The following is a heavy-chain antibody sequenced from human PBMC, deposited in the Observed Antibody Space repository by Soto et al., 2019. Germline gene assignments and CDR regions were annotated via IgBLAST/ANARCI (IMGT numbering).Heavy chain of an antibody. D-gene: IGHD2-21*02. CDR3: ARGGHVVVVTAAFDC. V-gene: IGHV1-46*01. CDR2: VNPSGGHT. J-gene: IGHJ4*02. CDR1: GDTFTAYY. Sequence: QVQLMQSGAEVKKPGASVKVSCKASGDTFTAYYIHWVRQAPGQGLEWMGTVNPSGGHTTYAQHFVGRVTMTKDTPTSTVYMALTSLTSDDTAIYYCARGGHVVVVTAAFDCWGQGTLVTASS.